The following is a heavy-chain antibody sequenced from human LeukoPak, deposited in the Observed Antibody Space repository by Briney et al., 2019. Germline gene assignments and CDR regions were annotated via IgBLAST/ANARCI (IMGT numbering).Heavy chain of an antibody. CDR3: ARGSGESRWLQLPPDY. V-gene: IGHV3-74*01. CDR2: INSDGSST. CDR1: GFTVSSNY. Sequence: GGSLRLSCAASGFTVSSNYMTWVRQAPGKGLVWVSRINSDGSSTSYADSVKGRFTISRDNAKNTLYLQMNSLRAEDTAVYYCARGSGESRWLQLPPDYWGQGTLVTVSS. J-gene: IGHJ4*02. D-gene: IGHD5-24*01.